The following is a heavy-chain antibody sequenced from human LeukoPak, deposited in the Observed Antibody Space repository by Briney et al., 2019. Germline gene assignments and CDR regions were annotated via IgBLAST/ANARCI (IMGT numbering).Heavy chain of an antibody. CDR1: VGTLISYA. Sequence: ASVKVSCKASVGTLISYAISWVRQAPGQELDWMGGIISIFGPANYAQKFQGRVTITTDESTSTAYMELSSLRSEDTAVYYCARDGGGRSGSSWGQGTLVTVSS. CDR2: IISIFGPA. V-gene: IGHV1-69*05. CDR3: ARDGGGRSGSS. J-gene: IGHJ5*02. D-gene: IGHD3-10*01.